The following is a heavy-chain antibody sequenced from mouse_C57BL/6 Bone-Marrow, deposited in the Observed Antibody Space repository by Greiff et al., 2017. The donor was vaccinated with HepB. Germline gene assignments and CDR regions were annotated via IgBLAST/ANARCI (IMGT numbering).Heavy chain of an antibody. J-gene: IGHJ2*01. CDR3: ARSGLRRDYFDY. CDR1: GYTFTSYG. V-gene: IGHV1-81*01. Sequence: VHLVESGAELARPGASVKLSCKASGYTFTSYGISWVKQRTGQGLEWIGEIYPRSGNTYYNEKFKGKATLTADKSSSTAYMELRSLTSEDSAVYFCARSGLRRDYFDYWGQGTTLTVSS. CDR2: IYPRSGNT. D-gene: IGHD2-4*01.